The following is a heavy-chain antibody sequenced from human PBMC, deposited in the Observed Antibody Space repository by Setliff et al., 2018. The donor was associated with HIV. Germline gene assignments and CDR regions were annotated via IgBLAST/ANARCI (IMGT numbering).Heavy chain of an antibody. D-gene: IGHD3-10*01. CDR3: ARHDITLVRGLV. Sequence: SETLSLTCTVSGDSISSGSNYWSWIRQPAGRGLAWIGAIHHSGNTYYNPSLKSRVTISVDTSKNLFSLKVNSVTAADTAVYYCARHDITLVRGLVWGQGTTVTVSS. V-gene: IGHV4-39*01. CDR2: IHHSGNT. J-gene: IGHJ6*02. CDR1: GDSISSGSNY.